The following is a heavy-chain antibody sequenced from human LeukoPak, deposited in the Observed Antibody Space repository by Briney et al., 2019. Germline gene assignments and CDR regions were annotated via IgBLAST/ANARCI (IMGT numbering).Heavy chain of an antibody. Sequence: GGSLRLSCAASGFTFSSNWMSWVRQAPGKGLEWVANIKQDGSEKYHVDSVKDRFTISRDNAKNSLYLQMNSLRAEDTAVYYCARDRTWYSNWGQGTLVTVSS. D-gene: IGHD2-15*01. V-gene: IGHV3-7*01. CDR3: ARDRTWYSN. J-gene: IGHJ4*02. CDR2: IKQDGSEK. CDR1: GFTFSSNW.